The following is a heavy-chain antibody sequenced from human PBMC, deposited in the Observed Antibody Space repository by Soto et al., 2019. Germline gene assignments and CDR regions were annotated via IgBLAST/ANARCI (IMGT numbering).Heavy chain of an antibody. CDR2: IRQDGGAQ. V-gene: IGHV3-7*03. D-gene: IGHD3-10*01. Sequence: GGSLRLSCVASGFTFTTYWMSWVRQAPGKGLEWVANIRQDGGAQYYVDSVKGRFTISRDNAKNSVYLQMDSLRAEDTAVYYCVRGGHGSGSYLGYYWGQGMLVTVSS. CDR3: VRGGHGSGSYLGYY. J-gene: IGHJ4*02. CDR1: GFTFTTYW.